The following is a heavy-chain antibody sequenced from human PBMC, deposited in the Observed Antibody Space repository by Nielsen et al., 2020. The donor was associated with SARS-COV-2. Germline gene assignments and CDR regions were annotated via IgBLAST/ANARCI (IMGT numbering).Heavy chain of an antibody. CDR2: ISGSGGGT. Sequence: GESLKISCAASGFTFSSYAMSWVRQAPGKGLEWVSAISGSGGGTYYADSVKGRFTISRDNSKNTLYLQMNSLRAEDTAVYYCANGWLRNYYYMDVWGKGTTVTVSS. V-gene: IGHV3-23*01. J-gene: IGHJ6*03. CDR3: ANGWLRNYYYMDV. D-gene: IGHD5-12*01. CDR1: GFTFSSYA.